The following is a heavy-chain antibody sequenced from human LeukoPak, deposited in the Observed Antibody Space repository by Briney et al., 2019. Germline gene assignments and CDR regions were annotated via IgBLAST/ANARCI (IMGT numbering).Heavy chain of an antibody. CDR2: IYYSGNT. D-gene: IGHD6-13*01. J-gene: IGHJ4*02. V-gene: IGHV4-39*02. Sequence: PSETLSLTCIVSGGSISTSAYYWGWIRQPPGEGLQWIGSIYYSGNTYYNSSLKSRVTISVDTSTSQFSLRLSSVTAADTAVYYCARDSAAAGLFDYWGQGTLVTVSS. CDR1: GGSISTSAYY. CDR3: ARDSAAAGLFDY.